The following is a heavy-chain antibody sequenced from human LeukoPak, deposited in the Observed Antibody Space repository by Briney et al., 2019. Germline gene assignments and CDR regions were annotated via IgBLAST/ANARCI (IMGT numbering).Heavy chain of an antibody. J-gene: IGHJ4*02. V-gene: IGHV4-59*01. Sequence: PSETLSLTCTVSGGSISSYYWSWIRQPPGKGLEWIAYIYYSGSTNYNPSLKSRVTISVDTSKNQFSLKLSSVTAADTAVYYCARGGGATQWLVHGTFDCWGQGTLVTVSS. CDR3: ARGGGATQWLVHGTFDC. CDR1: GGSISSYY. D-gene: IGHD6-19*01. CDR2: IYYSGST.